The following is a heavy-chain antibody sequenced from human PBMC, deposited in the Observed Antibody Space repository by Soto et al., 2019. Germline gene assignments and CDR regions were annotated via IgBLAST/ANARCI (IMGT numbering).Heavy chain of an antibody. CDR2: ISYDGSNK. V-gene: IGHV3-30-3*01. Sequence: LRLSCAASGFTFSSYAMHWVRQAPGKGLEWVAVISYDGSNKYYADSVKGRFTISRDNSKNTLYLQMNSLRAEDTAVYYCARSGWWLRAWFDYWGQGTLVTVSS. CDR3: ARSGWWLRAWFDY. J-gene: IGHJ4*02. CDR1: GFTFSSYA. D-gene: IGHD5-12*01.